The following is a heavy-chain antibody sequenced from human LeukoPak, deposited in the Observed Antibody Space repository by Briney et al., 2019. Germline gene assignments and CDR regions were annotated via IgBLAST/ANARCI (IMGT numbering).Heavy chain of an antibody. CDR3: ARGNRRYDAFDI. Sequence: PGGSLRLSCAASGFTFSSYAMHWVRQAPGKWLEWVAVISYDGSNKYYADSVKGRFTISRDNSKNTLYLQMNSLRAEDTAVYYCARGNRRYDAFDIWGQGTMVTVSS. J-gene: IGHJ3*02. V-gene: IGHV3-30*07. CDR2: ISYDGSNK. D-gene: IGHD1-1*01. CDR1: GFTFSSYA.